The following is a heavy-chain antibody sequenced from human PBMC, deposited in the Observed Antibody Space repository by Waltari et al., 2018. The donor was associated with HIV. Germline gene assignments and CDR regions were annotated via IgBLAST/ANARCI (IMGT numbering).Heavy chain of an antibody. CDR1: GGEFNSYS. Sequence: QLVQSGAEGRKPGSSVRVSCKASGGEFNSYSINWVRQVNGQGLEWLGRSIPMSNTANNAKRVDGRVTITAYKSTSTAYMELSSLKPDDTGVYYCASARETMGVDFESWGQGSLVTVSS. CDR2: SIPMSNTA. V-gene: IGHV1-69*08. CDR3: ASARETMGVDFES. D-gene: IGHD3-10*01. J-gene: IGHJ4*02.